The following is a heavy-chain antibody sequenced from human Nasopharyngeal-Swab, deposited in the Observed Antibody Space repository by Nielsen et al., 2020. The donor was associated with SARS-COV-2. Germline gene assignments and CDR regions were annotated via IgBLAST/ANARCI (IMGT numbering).Heavy chain of an antibody. J-gene: IGHJ6*02. CDR1: GGSFSGYY. Sequence: SETLSLTCAVYGGSFSGYYWTWIRQPAGKGLEWIGRIYMSGITNYNPSLKSRVTMSVDTSKKQISPKLSSVTAADTAVYYCARDSSDSSGYYLRETYYYGMDVWGQGTTVTVSS. V-gene: IGHV4-4*07. D-gene: IGHD3-22*01. CDR3: ARDSSDSSGYYLRETYYYGMDV. CDR2: IYMSGIT.